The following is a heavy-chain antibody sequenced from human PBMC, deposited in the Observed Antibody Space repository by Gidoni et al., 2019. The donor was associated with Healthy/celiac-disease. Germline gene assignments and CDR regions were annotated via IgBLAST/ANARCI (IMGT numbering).Heavy chain of an antibody. CDR2: IYYSGST. J-gene: IGHJ4*02. D-gene: IGHD5-18*01. CDR3: ATLSAESYGFDY. V-gene: IGHV4-31*01. CDR1: GGSISIGVYY. Sequence: QVQLQESGPGLLKPSQTLSLTCTVAGGSISIGVYYWSWIRQPPGKGLEWIGYIYYSGSTYYNPTLKSLVTISVDTSKNQFSLKLSSVTAADTAVYYCATLSAESYGFDYWGQGTRVTVSS.